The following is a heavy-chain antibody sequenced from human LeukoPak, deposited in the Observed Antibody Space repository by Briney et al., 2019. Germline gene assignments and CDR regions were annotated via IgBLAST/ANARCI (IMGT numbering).Heavy chain of an antibody. CDR2: IYSGGST. D-gene: IGHD2-2*01. CDR3: AKARSYQPLTYTFDY. J-gene: IGHJ4*02. CDR1: GFTVSSSH. Sequence: QPGGSLRLSCAASGFTVSSSHMSWVRQAPGKGLEWVSLIYSGGSTYYADSVKGRFTISRDNSKNTLYLQMSSLRAEDTAIYYCAKARSYQPLTYTFDYWGQGTLVTVSS. V-gene: IGHV3-53*01.